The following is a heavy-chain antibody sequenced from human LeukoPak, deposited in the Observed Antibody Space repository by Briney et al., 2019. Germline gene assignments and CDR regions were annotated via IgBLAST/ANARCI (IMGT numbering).Heavy chain of an antibody. CDR2: IIPIFGAA. Sequence: GASVKVSCKASGGTFSSYTLSWVRQAPGQGLEWMGGIIPIFGAANYAQKFQDRVTITADKSTSTVYLELRRLRPDDTAVYYCVRDQYLNVMTGFDDWGQGTLVTVSS. J-gene: IGHJ4*02. CDR3: VRDQYLNVMTGFDD. CDR1: GGTFSSYT. V-gene: IGHV1-69*06. D-gene: IGHD3-9*01.